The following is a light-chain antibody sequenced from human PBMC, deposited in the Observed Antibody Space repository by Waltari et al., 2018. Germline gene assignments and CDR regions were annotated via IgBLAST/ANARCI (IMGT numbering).Light chain of an antibody. V-gene: IGLV2-23*01. Sequence: QSALTQSASVSGSPGQSITISCTGTSSDVGTYNFSSWYQQNPGKAPKLMIYEGNKLPSGVSNRFSGSKAGNTASLTISGLQAEDEADYYCYSYAGSGTWVFGGGTKLTVL. J-gene: IGLJ3*02. CDR3: YSYAGSGTWV. CDR2: EGN. CDR1: SSDVGTYNF.